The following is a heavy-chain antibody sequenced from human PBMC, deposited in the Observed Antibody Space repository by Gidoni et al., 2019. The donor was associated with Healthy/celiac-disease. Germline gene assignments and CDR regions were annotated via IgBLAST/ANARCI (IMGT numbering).Heavy chain of an antibody. Sequence: QVQLVQSVAEVKKPGASVKVSCKASGYTFPRYYMLWMRQAPGQGLEWMGIINPSGGSTSYAQKFQGRVTMTRDTSTSTVYMELSSLRSEDTAVYYCARGGEYIVVVPAAYTYYGMDVWGQGTTVTVSS. D-gene: IGHD2-2*01. CDR1: GYTFPRYY. V-gene: IGHV1-46*01. J-gene: IGHJ6*02. CDR3: ARGGEYIVVVPAAYTYYGMDV. CDR2: INPSGGST.